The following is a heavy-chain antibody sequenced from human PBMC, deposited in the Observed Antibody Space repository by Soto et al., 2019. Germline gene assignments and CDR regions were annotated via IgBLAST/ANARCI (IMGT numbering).Heavy chain of an antibody. CDR2: IGGTDGKT. J-gene: IGHJ4*02. Sequence: GGSLRLSCAASGFTFSSYAMSWVRQAPGKGLEWVAAIGGTDGKTYYADSVKGRFTISRDNSENTLYLQMSRLRAEDTAVYFCAKGMFSSSPAAAGSFDYWGQGALVTVSS. CDR1: GFTFSSYA. CDR3: AKGMFSSSPAAAGSFDY. D-gene: IGHD3-10*01. V-gene: IGHV3-23*01.